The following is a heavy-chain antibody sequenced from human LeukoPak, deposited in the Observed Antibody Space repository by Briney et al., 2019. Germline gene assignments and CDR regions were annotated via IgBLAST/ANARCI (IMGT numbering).Heavy chain of an antibody. J-gene: IGHJ6*04. CDR1: GFTFSGYS. CDR2: ISSSGTYI. CDR3: AELGITMIGGV. D-gene: IGHD3-10*02. Sequence: GGSLRLSCAASGFTFSGYSMNWVRQAPGKGLEWVSSISSSGTYIYYADSLKGRFTISRDNAKNSLYLQMNSLRAEDTAVYYCAELGITMIGGVWGKGTTVTISS. V-gene: IGHV3-21*01.